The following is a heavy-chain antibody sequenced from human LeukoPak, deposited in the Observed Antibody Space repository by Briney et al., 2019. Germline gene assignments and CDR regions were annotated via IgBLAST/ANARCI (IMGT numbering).Heavy chain of an antibody. J-gene: IGHJ3*02. CDR3: AKSRDYYDSSGYHLDAFDI. CDR1: GFTVSSNY. CDR2: IYSGGST. Sequence: GGSLRLSCAASGFTVSSNYMSWVRQAPGKGLEWVSVIYSGGSTYYGDSVKGRFTISRDNSKNTLYLQMNSLRAEDTAVYYCAKSRDYYDSSGYHLDAFDIWGQGTMVTVSS. D-gene: IGHD3-22*01. V-gene: IGHV3-53*05.